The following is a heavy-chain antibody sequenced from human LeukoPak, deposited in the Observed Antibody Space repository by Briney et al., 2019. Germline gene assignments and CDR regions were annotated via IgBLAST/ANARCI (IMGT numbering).Heavy chain of an antibody. Sequence: GGSLRLSCAASKFTFAMSWVRQTADKRLEWVSAISGSGDATFYTDSVKGRFTISRDNSKNTLYLQMNSLRAEDTAVYYCARSANWGSWAYYYMDVWGKGTTVTVSS. D-gene: IGHD7-27*01. J-gene: IGHJ6*03. V-gene: IGHV3-23*01. CDR1: KFTFA. CDR3: ARSANWGSWAYYYMDV. CDR2: ISGSGDAT.